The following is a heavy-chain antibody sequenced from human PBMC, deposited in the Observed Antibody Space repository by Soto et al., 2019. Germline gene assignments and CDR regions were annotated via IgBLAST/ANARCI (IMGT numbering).Heavy chain of an antibody. CDR3: ARARDMDV. CDR1: GGSISSYY. CDR2: IYYSGST. J-gene: IGHJ6*02. Sequence: SETLSLTCTVSGGSISSYYWSWIRQPPGKGLEWIGYIYYSGSTNYNPSLKSRVTISVDTSKNQFSLKLSSLTAADTAVYYCARARDMDVWGQGTTVTVSS. V-gene: IGHV4-59*01.